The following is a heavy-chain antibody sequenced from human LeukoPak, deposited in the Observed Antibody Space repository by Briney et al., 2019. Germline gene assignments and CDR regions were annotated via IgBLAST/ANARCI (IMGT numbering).Heavy chain of an antibody. V-gene: IGHV3-33*01. CDR2: IWHDGSNI. CDR3: VRGNPSGYNSGWPLGH. CDR1: GFTFRSYG. Sequence: PGGSLRLSCAASGFTFRSYGMHWVRQAPGKGLEWVAVIWHDGSNINYGDSVKGRFTISRDNSKNMLFLQMNSLRAEDTALYYCVRGNPSGYNSGWPLGHWGQGTLVTVSS. D-gene: IGHD6-19*01. J-gene: IGHJ4*02.